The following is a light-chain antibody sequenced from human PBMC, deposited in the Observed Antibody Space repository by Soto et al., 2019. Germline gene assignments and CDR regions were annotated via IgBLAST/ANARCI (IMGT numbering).Light chain of an antibody. J-gene: IGKJ3*01. Sequence: EIVMTQSPATLSVSPGERATLSCRASQSVSSNLAWYQQKPGQAPRLLIYGASTRATGIPARFSGSGSGTEFTLTISSLQSGDSAMYYCQQYGDSPFAFGPGTKLDVK. CDR2: GAS. CDR3: QQYGDSPFA. V-gene: IGKV3-15*01. CDR1: QSVSSN.